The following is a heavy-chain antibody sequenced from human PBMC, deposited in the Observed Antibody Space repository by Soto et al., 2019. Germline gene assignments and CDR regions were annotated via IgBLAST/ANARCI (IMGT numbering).Heavy chain of an antibody. V-gene: IGHV3-30*18. J-gene: IGHJ4*02. D-gene: IGHD1-26*01. CDR1: GFTFSSYG. CDR3: AKDRAGWAVGATPGFDY. Sequence: QVQLVESGGGVVQPGRSLRLPCAASGFTFSSYGMHWVRQAPGKGLEWVAVISYDGSNKYYADSVKGRFTISRDNSKNTLYLQMNSLRAEDTAVYYCAKDRAGWAVGATPGFDYWGQGTLVTVSS. CDR2: ISYDGSNK.